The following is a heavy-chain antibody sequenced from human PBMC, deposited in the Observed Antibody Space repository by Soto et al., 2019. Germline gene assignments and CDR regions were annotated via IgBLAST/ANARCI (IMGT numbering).Heavy chain of an antibody. CDR3: ARDLDGSGSYYTDY. V-gene: IGHV1-18*01. J-gene: IGHJ4*02. D-gene: IGHD3-10*01. CDR1: GYTFTSAG. CDR2: ISAYNGNT. Sequence: QVQLVQSGAEVKNPGTSVKVSCKTSGYTFTSAGISWVRQAPGQGLEWMGWISAYNGNTKYAQKVQGRVTMTTDTATGTAYMELRSLTSDDTAVYYCARDLDGSGSYYTDYWGQGTLVTVAA.